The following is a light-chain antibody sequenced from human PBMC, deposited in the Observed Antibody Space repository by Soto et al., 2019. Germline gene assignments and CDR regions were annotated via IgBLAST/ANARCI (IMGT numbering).Light chain of an antibody. Sequence: EIVMTQSPATLSVSPGERATLSCRASQSVSSYLAWYQQKPGQAPRLLIYDASNMDTGIPARFSGSGSGTDFTLTISSLEPEDFAVYYCQQRSNWPPYTFGQGTKLEIK. J-gene: IGKJ2*01. CDR1: QSVSSY. V-gene: IGKV3-11*01. CDR2: DAS. CDR3: QQRSNWPPYT.